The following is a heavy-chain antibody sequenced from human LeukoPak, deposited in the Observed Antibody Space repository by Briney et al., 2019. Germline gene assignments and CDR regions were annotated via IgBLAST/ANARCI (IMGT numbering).Heavy chain of an antibody. Sequence: PSETLSLTCSVSGGSVSSGSYYWSWIRQPPGKGLEWIGNIYYSGSTNYNPSLRRRVSISVDTSKNQFSLKLNSVTAADAAVYYCARSSGGLDYWGQGTLVTVSS. V-gene: IGHV4-61*01. CDR3: ARSSGGLDY. D-gene: IGHD3-3*01. CDR1: GGSVSSGSYY. J-gene: IGHJ4*02. CDR2: IYYSGST.